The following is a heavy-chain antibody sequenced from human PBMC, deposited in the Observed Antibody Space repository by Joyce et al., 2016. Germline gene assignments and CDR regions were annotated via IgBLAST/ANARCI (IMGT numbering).Heavy chain of an antibody. CDR1: GFTFRRYA. J-gene: IGHJ4*02. Sequence: EVQLLESGGGLVHPAESLTLSCTTSGFTFRRYAMSWVRQAPGKGLEWVAGIDGSGLKTNYGVSVRGRFTISRDNSRDTLFLQMRSLRGDDTALYYCAKGSALSDWGKGILVTVSS. V-gene: IGHV3-23*01. CDR3: AKGSALSD. D-gene: IGHD5/OR15-5a*01. CDR2: IDGSGLKT.